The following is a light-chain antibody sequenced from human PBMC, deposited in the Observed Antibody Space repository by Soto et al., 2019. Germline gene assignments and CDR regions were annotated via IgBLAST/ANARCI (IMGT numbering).Light chain of an antibody. CDR1: QSVSSN. V-gene: IGKV3-15*01. Sequence: EIVMTQSPATLSMSPGERATLSCRASQSVSSNLAWYQQKPGQAPRLLIYGASTRATGIPARFSGSRSGTEFTLTISSLQSEDFAVYYCQQYNNWPPRTFGQGTKVEIK. CDR2: GAS. CDR3: QQYNNWPPRT. J-gene: IGKJ1*01.